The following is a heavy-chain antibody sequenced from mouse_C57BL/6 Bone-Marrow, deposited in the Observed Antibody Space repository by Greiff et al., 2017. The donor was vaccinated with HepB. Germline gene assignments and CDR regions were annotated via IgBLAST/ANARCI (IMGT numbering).Heavy chain of an antibody. CDR1: GFNIKDDY. CDR2: IDPENGDT. J-gene: IGHJ2*01. CDR3: AFYDYDDY. Sequence: EVQLQESGAELVRPGASVKLSCTASGFNIKDDYMHWVKQRPEQGLEWIGWIDPENGDTEYASKFQGKATITADTSSNTAYLQLSSLTSEDTAVYYCAFYDYDDYWGQGTTLTVSS. V-gene: IGHV14-4*01. D-gene: IGHD2-4*01.